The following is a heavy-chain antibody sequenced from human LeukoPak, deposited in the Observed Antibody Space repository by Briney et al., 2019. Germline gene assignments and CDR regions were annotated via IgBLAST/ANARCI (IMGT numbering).Heavy chain of an antibody. CDR1: GFTFSSYA. CDR3: ANQIAVVPISQSFYYYYYMDV. D-gene: IGHD6-19*01. CDR2: ISGSGGST. Sequence: GGSLRLSCAASGFTFSSYAMSWVRQAPGKGLEWVSAISGSGGSTYYADSVKGRFTISRDNSKNTLYLQMNSLRAEDTAVYYCANQIAVVPISQSFYYYYYMDVWGKGTTVTVSS. J-gene: IGHJ6*03. V-gene: IGHV3-23*01.